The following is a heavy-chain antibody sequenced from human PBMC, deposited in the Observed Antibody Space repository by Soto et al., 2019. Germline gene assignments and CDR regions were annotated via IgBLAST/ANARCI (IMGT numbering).Heavy chain of an antibody. CDR3: ARDPDYGDNWFDP. D-gene: IGHD4-17*01. CDR1: GYTFTSYA. CDR2: INAGNGNT. J-gene: IGHJ5*02. V-gene: IGHV1-3*01. Sequence: GASVKVSCKASGYTFTSYAMHWVRQAPGQRLEWMGWINAGNGNTKYSQKFQGRVTITRDTSASTAYMELSSLRSEDTAVYYCARDPDYGDNWFDPWGQGTLVTVSS.